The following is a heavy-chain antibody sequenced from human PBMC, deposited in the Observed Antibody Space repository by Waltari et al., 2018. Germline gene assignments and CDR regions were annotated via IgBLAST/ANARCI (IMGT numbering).Heavy chain of an antibody. V-gene: IGHV4-34*01. D-gene: IGHD3-16*01. CDR2: INHSGST. CDR3: ARGRRPLGGGWFDP. CDR1: GGSFSGYY. J-gene: IGHJ5*02. Sequence: QVQLQQWGAGLLKPSETLSLTCAVYGGSFSGYYWSWIRQPPGKGLEWIGEINHSGSTNCNPSLKSRVTISVDTSKNQFSLKLSSVTAADTAVYYCARGRRPLGGGWFDPWGQGTLVTVSS.